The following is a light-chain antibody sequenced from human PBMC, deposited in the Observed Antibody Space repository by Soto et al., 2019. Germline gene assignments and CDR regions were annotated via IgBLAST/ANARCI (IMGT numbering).Light chain of an antibody. CDR2: DAS. V-gene: IGKV1-33*01. CDR1: QSISRY. CDR3: QQYDYLPLT. Sequence: DIQMTQSPSSLSASVGDRVSITCRASQSISRYLNWYQQKPGKAPKLLIYDASNLETGVPSRFSGGGSGTDFIFTISSLQPEDIATYYCQQYDYLPLTFGGGTRVEIK. J-gene: IGKJ4*01.